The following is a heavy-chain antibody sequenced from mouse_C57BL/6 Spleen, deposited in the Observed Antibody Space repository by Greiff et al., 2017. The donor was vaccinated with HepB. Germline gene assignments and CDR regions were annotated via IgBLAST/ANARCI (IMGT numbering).Heavy chain of an antibody. CDR1: GYTFTGYW. D-gene: IGHD2-13*01. Sequence: VQLQQSGAELMEPGASVQLSCKATGYTFTGYWIEWVKQRPGHGLEWIGEILPGSGNTNYNEKFKGKATFTADTSSNTAYMQLSSLTTEDSAIYYCARGLDWYFDVWGTGTTVIVSS. CDR3: ARGLDWYFDV. CDR2: ILPGSGNT. J-gene: IGHJ1*03. V-gene: IGHV1-9*01.